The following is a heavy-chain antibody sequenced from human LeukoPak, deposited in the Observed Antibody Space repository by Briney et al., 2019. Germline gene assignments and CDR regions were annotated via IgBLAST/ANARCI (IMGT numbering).Heavy chain of an antibody. CDR3: ARFNPYYSNTDY. CDR1: GGSISSGDYY. Sequence: ASETLSLTCTVSGGSISSGDYYWSWIRQLPGKGLEWIGYIYYSGSTYYNPSLKSRVTISVDTSENQFSLKLSSVTAADTAVYYCARFNPYYSNTDYWGQGTRVTVSS. V-gene: IGHV4-30-4*08. J-gene: IGHJ4*02. D-gene: IGHD4-11*01. CDR2: IYYSGST.